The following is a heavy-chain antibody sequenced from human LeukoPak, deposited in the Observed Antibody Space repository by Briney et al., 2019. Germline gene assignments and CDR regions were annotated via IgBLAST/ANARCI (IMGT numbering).Heavy chain of an antibody. Sequence: GASVKLSCKASGGTFSSYTISWVRQAPGQGLEWMGRIIPILGIANYAQKFHGRVTITADKSTSTPYMDLSSLRSEDTAVYYCAHAYYDFWSGYFGLYYFDYWGQGTLVTVTA. CDR1: GGTFSSYT. J-gene: IGHJ4*02. V-gene: IGHV1-69*02. CDR3: AHAYYDFWSGYFGLYYFDY. D-gene: IGHD3-3*01. CDR2: IIPILGIA.